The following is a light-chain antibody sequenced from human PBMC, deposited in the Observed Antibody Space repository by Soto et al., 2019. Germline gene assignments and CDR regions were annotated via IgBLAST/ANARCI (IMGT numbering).Light chain of an antibody. CDR3: ATWDDSLSGFVV. CDR1: SSDVGGYNY. CDR2: VVS. Sequence: QSALTQPASVSGSPGQSIAISCTGTSSDVGGYNYVSWHQQHPGKAPKVLISVVSNRPSGVPVRFSGSKSGTSTSLTISGLRSEDEATYYCATWDDSLSGFVVFGGGTQLTVL. J-gene: IGLJ7*01. V-gene: IGLV2-14*01.